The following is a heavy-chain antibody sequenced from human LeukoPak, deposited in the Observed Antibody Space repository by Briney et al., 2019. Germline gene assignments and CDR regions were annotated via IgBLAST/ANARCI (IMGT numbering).Heavy chain of an antibody. CDR2: IYYSGST. V-gene: IGHV4-59*01. D-gene: IGHD3-10*01. CDR3: ARGNYGSGSYYY. J-gene: IGHJ4*02. Sequence: SETLSLTCTVSGGSISSYYWSWIRQPPGKGLEWIGYIYYSGSTNYNPSLKSRVTISVDTSKNQFSLKLSSVTAADTAVYYCARGNYGSGSYYYWGQGTLVTVSS. CDR1: GGSISSYY.